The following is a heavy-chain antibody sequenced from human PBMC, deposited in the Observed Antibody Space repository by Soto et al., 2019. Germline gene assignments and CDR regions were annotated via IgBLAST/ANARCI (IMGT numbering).Heavy chain of an antibody. V-gene: IGHV1-46*01. Sequence: QVQLVQSGAEVKKPGASVKVSCKASGDTFTDYYIHWVRQAPGQGLEWMGTVNPSGGHTTYAQHFLGNMTMTRDTPASTLYMELTSLTSADTAVYYCARGGHVVVVTAALDYWGQGTLVTVSS. D-gene: IGHD2-21*02. CDR3: ARGGHVVVVTAALDY. CDR2: VNPSGGHT. CDR1: GDTFTDYY. J-gene: IGHJ4*02.